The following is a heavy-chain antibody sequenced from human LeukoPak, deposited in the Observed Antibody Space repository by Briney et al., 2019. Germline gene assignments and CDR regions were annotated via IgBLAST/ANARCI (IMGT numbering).Heavy chain of an antibody. D-gene: IGHD4-23*01. CDR3: ARDPTVHDYGANYWFDP. J-gene: IGHJ5*02. Sequence: PGGSLRLSCAASGFTFSSYSMNWVRQAPGKGLEWVSSISSSSSYIYYADSVKGRFTISRDNAKNTLYLQMNSLRAEDTAVYYCARDPTVHDYGANYWFDPWGQGTLVTVSS. V-gene: IGHV3-21*01. CDR1: GFTFSSYS. CDR2: ISSSSSYI.